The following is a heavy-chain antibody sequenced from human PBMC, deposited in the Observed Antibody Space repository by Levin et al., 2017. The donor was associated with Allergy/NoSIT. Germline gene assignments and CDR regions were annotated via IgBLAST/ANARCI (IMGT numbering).Heavy chain of an antibody. J-gene: IGHJ6*02. CDR1: GFTFSSYG. CDR2: ISYDGSNK. Sequence: GGSLRLSCAASGFTFSSYGMHWVRQAPGKGLEWVAVISYDGSNKYYADSVKGRFTISRDNSKNTLYLQMNSLRAEDTAVYYCAKLYGGNSDGMDVWGQGTTVTVSS. CDR3: AKLYGGNSDGMDV. V-gene: IGHV3-30*18. D-gene: IGHD4-23*01.